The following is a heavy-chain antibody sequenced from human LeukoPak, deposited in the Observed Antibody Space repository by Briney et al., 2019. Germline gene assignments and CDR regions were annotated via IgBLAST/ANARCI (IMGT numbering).Heavy chain of an antibody. V-gene: IGHV4-4*02. CDR1: GGSIDITNY. CDR3: AREGGPYRPLDY. CDR2: VNLQGST. Sequence: PSETLSLTCGVSGGSIDITNYWSWVRQPPGKGLEWIGEVNLQGSTNYNPSLMGRVAISVDTSENHISLQLTSVTAADTAVYYCAREGGPYRPLDYSGQGTLVTVSS. J-gene: IGHJ4*02.